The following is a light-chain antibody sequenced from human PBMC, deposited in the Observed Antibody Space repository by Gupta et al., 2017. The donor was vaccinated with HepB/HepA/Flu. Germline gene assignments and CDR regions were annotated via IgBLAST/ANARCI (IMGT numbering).Light chain of an antibody. CDR1: QAISSY. J-gene: IGKJ1*01. V-gene: IGKV1-39*01. CDR3: QQAYSSTRT. Sequence: DIQMTQSPFSLSASVGDRVTITCRASQAISSYLNWYQQKPGKAPKLLIYAASRLQSGVPSRFSGSGSGTDFTLTICRLQPEDFATYYCQQAYSSTRTFGQGTKVEIK. CDR2: AAS.